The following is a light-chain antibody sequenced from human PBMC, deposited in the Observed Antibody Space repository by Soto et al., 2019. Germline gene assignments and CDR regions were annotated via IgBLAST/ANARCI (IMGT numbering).Light chain of an antibody. V-gene: IGKV3-20*01. CDR3: QQYGNSPTT. CDR2: GAS. Sequence: EIVLTQSPGTLSLSPGERATLSCRASQSVSSSYLAWYQQKPGQAPRLLIYGASSRATDIPDRFSGSGSGTDFTLTISRLEPEDFAVYYCQQYGNSPTTFGGGTKVEIK. CDR1: QSVSSSY. J-gene: IGKJ4*01.